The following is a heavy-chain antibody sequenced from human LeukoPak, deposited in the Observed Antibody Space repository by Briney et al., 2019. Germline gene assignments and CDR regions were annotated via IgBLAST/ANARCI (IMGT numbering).Heavy chain of an antibody. CDR1: GFTFSSYAM. J-gene: IGHJ4*02. Sequence: GSLRLSCAASGFTFSSYAMSWVRQPPGKGLEWIGEIYHGGNTHYNPSLQSRVAISVEKSKNQFSLKLRSVTAADTAMYYCARIYCRSTSCYYLDYWGQGTLVTVSS. CDR3: ARIYCRSTSCYYLDY. D-gene: IGHD2-2*01. CDR2: IYHGGNT. V-gene: IGHV4-4*02.